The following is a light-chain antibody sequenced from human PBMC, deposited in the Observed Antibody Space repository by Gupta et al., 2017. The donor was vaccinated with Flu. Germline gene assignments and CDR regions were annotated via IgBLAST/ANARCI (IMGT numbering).Light chain of an antibody. CDR1: QNIDES. J-gene: IGKJ5*01. CDR2: HSS. CDR3: QQTYVAPFT. Sequence: DIQLTQSSSSLSAAVWDRVTITCRASQNIDESLNWYQQRPGQSPAPLIFHSSTLESGVPSRFSGRGSGTDFTLSISNLQPEDFATYHCQQTYVAPFTFGQGTRL. V-gene: IGKV1-39*01.